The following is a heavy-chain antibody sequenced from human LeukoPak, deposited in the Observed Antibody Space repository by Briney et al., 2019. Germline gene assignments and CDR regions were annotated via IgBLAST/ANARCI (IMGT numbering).Heavy chain of an antibody. J-gene: IGHJ6*03. V-gene: IGHV4-39*07. CDR2: IHYSGST. CDR1: GGSISSYY. D-gene: IGHD3-22*01. Sequence: PSETLSLTCTVSGGSISSYYWGWIRQPPGKGLEWIGSIHYSGSTNYNPSLKSRVTISVDTSKNQFSLKLSSVTAADTAVYYCARSSEGRYYYDSSGFSYYYYYMDVWGKGTTVTISS. CDR3: ARSSEGRYYYDSSGFSYYYYYMDV.